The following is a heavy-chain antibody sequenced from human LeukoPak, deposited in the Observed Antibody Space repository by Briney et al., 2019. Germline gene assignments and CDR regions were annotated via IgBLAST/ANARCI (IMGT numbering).Heavy chain of an antibody. D-gene: IGHD1-26*01. CDR2: INAGNGNT. V-gene: IGHV1-3*01. Sequence: ASVKVSCKASGYTLTSYAKHWVRQAPGQRLEWMGWINAGNGNTKYSQKFQGRVTITRDTSISTAYMELSSLRSEDTAVYYCARVYTRTSVGSTDYWGQGTLVTVSS. J-gene: IGHJ4*02. CDR3: ARVYTRTSVGSTDY. CDR1: GYTLTSYA.